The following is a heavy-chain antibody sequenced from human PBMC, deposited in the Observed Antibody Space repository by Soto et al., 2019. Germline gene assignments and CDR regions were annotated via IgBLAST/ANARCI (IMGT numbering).Heavy chain of an antibody. CDR1: GGSISSRSNY. D-gene: IGHD3-22*01. CDR2: VYYSGGT. V-gene: IGHV4-39*07. J-gene: IGHJ4*02. CDR3: ARGGSSGYYGYYFDY. Sequence: SETLSLTCTVSGGSISSRSNYWGLIRQPPGKGLEWIGSVYYSGGTYYNPSLKSRVAISIDTSKTQFSLELSFVTAADTAVYYCARGGSSGYYGYYFDYWGQGTLVTVSS.